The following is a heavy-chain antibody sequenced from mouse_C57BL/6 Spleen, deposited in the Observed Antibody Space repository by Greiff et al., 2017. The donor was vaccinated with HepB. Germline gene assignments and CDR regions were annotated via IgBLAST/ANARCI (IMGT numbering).Heavy chain of an antibody. D-gene: IGHD1-1*01. CDR2: IYPSDSET. CDR1: GYTFTSYW. J-gene: IGHJ1*03. Sequence: QVQLQQPGAELVRPGSSVKLSCKASGYTFTSYWMDWVKQRPGQGLEWIGNIYPSDSETHYNQKFKDKATLTVDKSSSTAYMQLSSLTSEDSAVYYCARNGGPDFDVWGTGTTVTVSS. V-gene: IGHV1-61*01. CDR3: ARNGGPDFDV.